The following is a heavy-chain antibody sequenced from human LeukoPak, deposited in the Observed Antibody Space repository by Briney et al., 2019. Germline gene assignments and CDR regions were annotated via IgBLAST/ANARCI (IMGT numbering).Heavy chain of an antibody. CDR1: GYTFNDYY. CDR3: ARGSRDGYTNFDY. CDR2: INPNSGDA. V-gene: IGHV1-2*02. D-gene: IGHD5-24*01. Sequence: ASVKVSCKASGYTFNDYYIHWVRQAPGQGLEWMGWINPNSGDANYAQKFQGRVTMTRDTSISTGYMELSRLKNDDTAVYYCARGSRDGYTNFDYWGQGTLVTVSS. J-gene: IGHJ4*02.